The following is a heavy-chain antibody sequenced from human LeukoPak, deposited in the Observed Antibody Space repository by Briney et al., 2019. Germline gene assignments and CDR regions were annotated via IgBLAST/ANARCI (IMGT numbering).Heavy chain of an antibody. D-gene: IGHD3-10*01. Sequence: GGSLRLSCAASGFTFSSYSMNWVRQAPGKGLEWVSYISSSGSTIYYADSVKGRFTISRDNAKNSLYLQMNSLRAEDTAVYYCARSASRRTYYYGSGRYYFDYWGQGTLVTVSS. CDR1: GFTFSSYS. J-gene: IGHJ4*02. CDR3: ARSASRRTYYYGSGRYYFDY. CDR2: ISSSGSTI. V-gene: IGHV3-48*04.